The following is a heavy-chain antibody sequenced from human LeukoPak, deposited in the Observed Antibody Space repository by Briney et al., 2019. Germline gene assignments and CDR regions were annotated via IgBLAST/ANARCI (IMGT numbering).Heavy chain of an antibody. D-gene: IGHD2-8*02. V-gene: IGHV3-7*01. J-gene: IGHJ5*02. CDR2: IKPDGSDK. Sequence: PGGSLRLSCAASGSAFTFGDYWMNWVRQAPGKGLEWVANIKPDGSDKSYVDSVKGRFTISRDNAKNSLYLQMNRLTVGDTAVYYCARDPRVGYCTGTGCHAGYNYFDPWGQGTLVTVSS. CDR3: ARDPRVGYCTGTGCHAGYNYFDP. CDR1: GSAFTFGDYW.